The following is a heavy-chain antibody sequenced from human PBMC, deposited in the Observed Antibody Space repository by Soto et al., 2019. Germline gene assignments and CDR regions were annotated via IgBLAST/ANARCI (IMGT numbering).Heavy chain of an antibody. CDR2: IWYDGTKR. CDR3: ARDVVTAVAGSVNFFDP. J-gene: IGHJ5*02. V-gene: IGHV3-33*01. D-gene: IGHD6-19*01. Sequence: QVQLVESGGGVVQSGRSLTLSCAASGFSLRTSGMHWLRRAPGKGLEWVGFIWYDGTKRCYANSVKGRSTISKDNSNNILYLQMSGLRAEDTAVYYCARDVVTAVAGSVNFFDPWGQGTRVTVSS. CDR1: GFSLRTSG.